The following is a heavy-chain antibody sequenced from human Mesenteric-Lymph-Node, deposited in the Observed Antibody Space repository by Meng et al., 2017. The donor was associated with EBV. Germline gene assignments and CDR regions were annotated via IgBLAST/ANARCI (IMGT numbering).Heavy chain of an antibody. CDR1: GYTFTTYG. J-gene: IGHJ5*02. D-gene: IGHD3-10*01. Sequence: QVHLVQSGPEMKKPGPSVKVSCKTSGYTFTTYGINWVRQAPGQGLEWMGWVSASKGYTNYAQKVQGRVTMITDSSTSTAYMELRSLRSDDTAIYYCARERVSMGRGVIIDDWFDVWGQGTLVTVSS. CDR2: VSASKGYT. CDR3: ARERVSMGRGVIIDDWFDV. V-gene: IGHV1-18*01.